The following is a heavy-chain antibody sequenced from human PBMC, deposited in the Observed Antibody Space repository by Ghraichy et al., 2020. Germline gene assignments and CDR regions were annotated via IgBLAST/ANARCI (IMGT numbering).Heavy chain of an antibody. CDR3: AKALHYDFWSGYAYYAMDV. CDR2: ISGGGDNT. CDR1: GFTFSTYV. J-gene: IGHJ6*02. V-gene: IGHV3-23*01. D-gene: IGHD3-3*01. Sequence: LSLTCAASGFTFSTYVMSWVRQAPGKGLEWVSGISGGGDNTLHADSVKGRFTISRDNSKYTLYLQMNSLTAEDTAVYYCAKALHYDFWSGYAYYAMDVWGQGTTVTVSS.